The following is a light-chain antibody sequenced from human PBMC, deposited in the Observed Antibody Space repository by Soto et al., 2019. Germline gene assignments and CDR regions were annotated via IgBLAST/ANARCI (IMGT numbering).Light chain of an antibody. Sequence: ALQMAQSPSSLSASVGDRVTITCRASQGIGNGLGWYQQKPGKAPKLLIYAASSLQSGVPSRFSGSGSGTDFTLTISSLQPEDFGTYYCLQGYHFPWTFGQGTKVEIK. V-gene: IGKV1-6*01. CDR3: LQGYHFPWT. CDR1: QGIGNG. CDR2: AAS. J-gene: IGKJ1*01.